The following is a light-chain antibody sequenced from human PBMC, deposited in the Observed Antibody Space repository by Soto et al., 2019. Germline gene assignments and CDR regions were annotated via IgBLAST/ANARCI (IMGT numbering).Light chain of an antibody. CDR3: SSYTSSSTWV. Sequence: QSVLTQPASVSGSPGQSITISCTGTSSDVGGYNYVSWYQQHPGKAPKLMIYDVSNRPSGVSNRFSGSKSGNTASLTISGLQAEDEVDYYCSSYTSSSTWVFGGGTKLTVL. V-gene: IGLV2-14*01. J-gene: IGLJ3*02. CDR1: SSDVGGYNY. CDR2: DVS.